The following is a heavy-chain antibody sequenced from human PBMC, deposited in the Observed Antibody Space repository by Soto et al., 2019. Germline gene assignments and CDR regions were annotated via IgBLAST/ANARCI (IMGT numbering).Heavy chain of an antibody. D-gene: IGHD5-12*01. CDR1: GGTFSSYT. Sequence: QVQLVQSGAEVKKPGSSVTVSCKASGGTFSSYTISWVRQAPGQGLEWMGGIIPIFGTANYAQKFQGRVTITEDESTSIAYMELSSLRSEDTAVYYCARGNHRWLQLWYFDLWGRGTLVTVSS. V-gene: IGHV1-69*12. CDR3: ARGNHRWLQLWYFDL. CDR2: IIPIFGTA. J-gene: IGHJ2*01.